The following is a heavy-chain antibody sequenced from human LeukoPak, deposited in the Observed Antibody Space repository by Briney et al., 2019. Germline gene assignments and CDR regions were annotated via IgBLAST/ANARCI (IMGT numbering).Heavy chain of an antibody. Sequence: GGSLRLSCAASGFTFSSYAMPWVRQAPGKGLEWVALISYDKNFRYYADSVKGRFTISRDNSKSTLYLQMNSLRADDTAVYYCARVQWELLYPDYWGQGTLVTVSS. D-gene: IGHD1-26*01. CDR3: ARVQWELLYPDY. J-gene: IGHJ4*02. CDR2: ISYDKNFR. CDR1: GFTFSSYA. V-gene: IGHV3-30-3*01.